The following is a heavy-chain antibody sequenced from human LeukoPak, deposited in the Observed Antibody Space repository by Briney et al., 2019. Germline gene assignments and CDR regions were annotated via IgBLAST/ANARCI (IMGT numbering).Heavy chain of an antibody. CDR2: INHSGST. D-gene: IGHD5-18*01. J-gene: IGHJ4*02. CDR3: ARRRTNLLTAMVDY. CDR1: GGSFSGYY. V-gene: IGHV4-34*01. Sequence: SETLSLTCAVYGGSFSGYYWSWIRQPPGEGLEWIGEINHSGSTNYNPSLKSRVTISVDTSKNQFSLKLSSVTAADTAVYYCARRRTNLLTAMVDYWGQGTLVTVSS.